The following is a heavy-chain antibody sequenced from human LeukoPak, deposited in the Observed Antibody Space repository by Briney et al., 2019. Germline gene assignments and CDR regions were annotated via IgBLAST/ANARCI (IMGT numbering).Heavy chain of an antibody. CDR1: GYTFTGYY. J-gene: IGHJ4*02. D-gene: IGHD3-16*01. Sequence: PMASVKVSCKASGYTFTGYYMHWVRQAPGQGLEWMGWINPNSGGTNYAQKFQGRVTMSRDTSTSTVYMDLSGLTSDDTALYFCARDSLAESTWALDSWGQGTLVTVSS. CDR3: ARDSLAESTWALDS. CDR2: INPNSGGT. V-gene: IGHV1-2*02.